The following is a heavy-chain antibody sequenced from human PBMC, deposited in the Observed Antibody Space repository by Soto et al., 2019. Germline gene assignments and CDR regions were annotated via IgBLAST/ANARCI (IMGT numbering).Heavy chain of an antibody. CDR3: VRDRMWEQWLGPHDAFEI. Sequence: EEQLVESGGGLVQPGGSLRLSCAASGFTFSPYSLSWVRQAPGKGLAWISYIDSGSTTIYYADSVKGRFTISRDNAKNSLWLTMNSLRDEDTAIYYCVRDRMWEQWLGPHDAFEIWGQGTMVTVSS. V-gene: IGHV3-48*02. CDR1: GFTFSPYS. CDR2: IDSGSTTI. D-gene: IGHD6-19*01. J-gene: IGHJ3*02.